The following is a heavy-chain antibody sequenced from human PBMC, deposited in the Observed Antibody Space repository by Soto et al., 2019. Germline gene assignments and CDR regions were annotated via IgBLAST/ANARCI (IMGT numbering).Heavy chain of an antibody. CDR1: GFTFKSHE. V-gene: IGHV3-48*03. CDR2: ISPSGSTI. CDR3: ARGWDTTGYYYGGAFDL. J-gene: IGHJ3*01. D-gene: IGHD3-22*01. Sequence: EVQLVESGGGLEQPGGSLRLSCAASGFTFKSHEMHWVRQAPGKGLEWVSHISPSGSTIYYADSVKGRFTISRDNAKNSLYLQMNSLRAEDTAVYYCARGWDTTGYYYGGAFDLWGQGTMVTVSS.